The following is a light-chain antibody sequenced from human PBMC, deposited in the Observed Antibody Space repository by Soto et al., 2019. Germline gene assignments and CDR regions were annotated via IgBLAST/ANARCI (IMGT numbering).Light chain of an antibody. Sequence: PQPPSSSGTPGQRVTISCSGGTSNIGSNTVNGYQHLPGTAPKLLIYNTNQRPAGVPVRFSGSKSGTSASLAISGLRSEDEAYYFCASWDDSLSVLFGRGTKLTVL. J-gene: IGLJ3*02. CDR3: ASWDDSLSVL. CDR2: NTN. CDR1: TSNIGSNT. V-gene: IGLV1-44*01.